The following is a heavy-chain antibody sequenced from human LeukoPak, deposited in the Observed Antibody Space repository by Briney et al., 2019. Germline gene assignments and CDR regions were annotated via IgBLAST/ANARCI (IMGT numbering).Heavy chain of an antibody. CDR2: IYTSGST. Sequence: PSETLSLTCTVSGGSISSYYWSWIRQPAGKGLEWIGRIYTSGSTNYNPSLKSRVTMSVDTSKNQFSLKLSSVTAADTAVYYCARDNQYSSSWYPYYYMDVWGKGTTVTVSS. CDR1: GGSISSYY. CDR3: ARDNQYSSSWYPYYYMDV. J-gene: IGHJ6*03. D-gene: IGHD6-13*01. V-gene: IGHV4-4*07.